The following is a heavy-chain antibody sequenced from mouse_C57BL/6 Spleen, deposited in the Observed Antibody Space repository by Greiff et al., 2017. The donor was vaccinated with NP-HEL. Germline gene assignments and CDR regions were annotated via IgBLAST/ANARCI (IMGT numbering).Heavy chain of an antibody. CDR1: GYTFTSYW. J-gene: IGHJ3*01. D-gene: IGHD1-1*02. Sequence: QVQLQQPGAELVKPGASVKLSCKASGYTFTSYWMHWVKQRPGQGLEWIGMIHPNSGSTNYNEKFKSKATLTVDKSSSTAYMQLSSLTSEDGAVYCCARVGTLGGFAYWGQGTLVTVSA. V-gene: IGHV1-64*01. CDR3: ARVGTLGGFAY. CDR2: IHPNSGST.